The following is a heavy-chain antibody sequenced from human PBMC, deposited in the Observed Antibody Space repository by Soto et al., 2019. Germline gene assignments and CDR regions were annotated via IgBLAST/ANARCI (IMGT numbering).Heavy chain of an antibody. CDR2: IYYSGST. CDR1: GGSISSYY. CDR3: ASSYYGNTFEY. D-gene: IGHD4-4*01. J-gene: IGHJ4*02. V-gene: IGHV4-59*08. Sequence: SETLSLTCTVSGGSISSYYWSWIRQPPGKGLEWIGYIYYSGSTNYNPSLKSRVTISVDTSKNQFSLKLSSVTAADTAVYYCASSYYGNTFEYWGQGTRVTVSS.